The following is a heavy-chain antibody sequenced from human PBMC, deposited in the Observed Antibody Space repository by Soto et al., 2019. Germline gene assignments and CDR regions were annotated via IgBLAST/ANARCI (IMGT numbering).Heavy chain of an antibody. CDR2: INPSSGGT. V-gene: IGHV1-46*04. J-gene: IGHJ4*02. CDR1: GYTFTSYY. CDR3: ARDLAAAGHFDY. Sequence: QVQLVQSGAEVKKPGASVKVSCKASGYTFTSYYMLWVRQAPGQGLEWMGIINPSSGGTSYAQRLHGRVTMTRDTSTSTVYMELTSLGSEDTAVYYCARDLAAAGHFDYWGQGTLVTVSS. D-gene: IGHD6-13*01.